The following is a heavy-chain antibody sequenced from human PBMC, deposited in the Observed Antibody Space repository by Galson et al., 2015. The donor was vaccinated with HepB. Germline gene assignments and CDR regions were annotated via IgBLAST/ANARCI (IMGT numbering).Heavy chain of an antibody. CDR3: ARVGYDILTGYSRGWFDP. J-gene: IGHJ5*02. V-gene: IGHV1-3*01. CDR2: INAGNGNT. Sequence: SVKVSCKASGYTFTSYAMHWVRQAPGQRLEWMGWINAGNGNTKYSQKFQGRVTITRDTSASTAYMELSSLRSEDTAVYYCARVGYDILTGYSRGWFDPWGQGTLVTVSS. CDR1: GYTFTSYA. D-gene: IGHD3-9*01.